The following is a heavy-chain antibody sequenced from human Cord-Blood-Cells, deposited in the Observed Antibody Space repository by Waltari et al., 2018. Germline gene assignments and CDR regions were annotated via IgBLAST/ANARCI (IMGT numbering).Heavy chain of an antibody. Sequence: QVQLVQSGAEVKKPGASVKVSCKASGYTFTGYYMHWVRQAPGQGLEWMGWMNPNSGGTNYAQKCQGRVTITRDTSISTAYMELSRLRSDDTAVYYCARLTLTDAVDIWGQGTMVTVSS. D-gene: IGHD2-8*01. V-gene: IGHV1-2*02. CDR2: MNPNSGGT. J-gene: IGHJ3*02. CDR3: ARLTLTDAVDI. CDR1: GYTFTGYY.